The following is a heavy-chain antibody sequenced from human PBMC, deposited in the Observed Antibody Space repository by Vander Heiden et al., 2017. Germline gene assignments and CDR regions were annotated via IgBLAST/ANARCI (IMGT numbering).Heavy chain of an antibody. J-gene: IGHJ6*02. CDR2: IIPIFGTA. D-gene: IGHD2-15*01. CDR1: GGTFNSYA. Sequence: QVQLVQSGAEVKKPGSSVKVSCKASGGTFNSYAISWVRQAPGQGLEWMGGIIPIFGTANYAQKFQGRVTITADESTSTAYMELSSLRSEDTAVYYCAIIYCSGGSCYHGYYYYYGMDVWGQGTTVTVSS. V-gene: IGHV1-69*01. CDR3: AIIYCSGGSCYHGYYYYYGMDV.